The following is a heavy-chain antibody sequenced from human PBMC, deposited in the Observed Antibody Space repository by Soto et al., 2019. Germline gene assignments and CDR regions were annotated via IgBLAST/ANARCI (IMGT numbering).Heavy chain of an antibody. V-gene: IGHV3-30*18. CDR2: ISNDGSNK. D-gene: IGHD6-19*01. J-gene: IGHJ5*02. CDR1: GFSFSSYG. CDR3: AKALTVAGTGWFDP. Sequence: LRLSCAASGFSFSSYGMHWVRQAPGKGLEWVAVISNDGSNKYYADSVKGRFTISRDNSKNTLYLQMNSLRAEDTAVYYCAKALTVAGTGWFDPWGQGTQVTVSS.